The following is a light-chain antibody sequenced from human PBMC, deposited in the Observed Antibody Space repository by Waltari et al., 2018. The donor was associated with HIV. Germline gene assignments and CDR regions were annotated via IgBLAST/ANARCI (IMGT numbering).Light chain of an antibody. Sequence: QSVLTQPPSASGTPGQRVTIACSGSSSHIGSNTVTWYQQLPGTAPKLLIYSKNQRPSGVPDRFSGSKSGTSASLAISGLQSEDEADYYCAAWDDSLNGPVFGGGTKLTVL. V-gene: IGLV1-44*01. J-gene: IGLJ3*02. CDR2: SKN. CDR3: AAWDDSLNGPV. CDR1: SSHIGSNT.